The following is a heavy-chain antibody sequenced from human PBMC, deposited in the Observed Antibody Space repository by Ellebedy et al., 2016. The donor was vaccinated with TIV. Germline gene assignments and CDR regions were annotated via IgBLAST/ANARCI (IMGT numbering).Heavy chain of an antibody. Sequence: SETLSLTXTVSGGSISSGGYYWSWIRQHPGKGLEWIGYIYYSGSTYYNPSLKSRVAISVDKSKNQFSLKLSSVTAADTAVYYCAKYRDNWFDPWGQGTLVTVSS. CDR3: AKYRDNWFDP. V-gene: IGHV4-31*09. CDR2: IYYSGST. D-gene: IGHD1-14*01. J-gene: IGHJ5*02. CDR1: GGSISSGGYY.